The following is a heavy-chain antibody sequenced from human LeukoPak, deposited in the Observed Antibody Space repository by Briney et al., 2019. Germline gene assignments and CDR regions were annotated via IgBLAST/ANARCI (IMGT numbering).Heavy chain of an antibody. Sequence: PGGSLRLSCAASGFTFNSAWMNWVRQAPGMGLEWAGRIKSNTDGGTTDYAAPVKGRFAISRDDSENTLYLQMDSLKTEDTAVYYCTRTLKGGYFDYWGQGTLVTVSS. D-gene: IGHD2-8*01. V-gene: IGHV3-15*07. J-gene: IGHJ4*02. CDR2: IKSNTDGGTT. CDR1: GFTFNSAW. CDR3: TRTLKGGYFDY.